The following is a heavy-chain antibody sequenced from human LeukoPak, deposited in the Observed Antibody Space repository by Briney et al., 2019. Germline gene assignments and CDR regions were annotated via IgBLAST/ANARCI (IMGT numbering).Heavy chain of an antibody. D-gene: IGHD6-13*01. J-gene: IGHJ4*02. CDR2: ISSSGST. V-gene: IGHV4-61*02. CDR1: GDSISSGDYY. Sequence: KPSETLSLTCTVSGDSISSGDYYWSWIRQPAGKGLEWVGRISSSGSTNCNPSLKSRVTISVDKSKNQFSLKLSSVTAADTAVYYCASIPPGIAAAGPVYFDYWGQGTLVTVSS. CDR3: ASIPPGIAAAGPVYFDY.